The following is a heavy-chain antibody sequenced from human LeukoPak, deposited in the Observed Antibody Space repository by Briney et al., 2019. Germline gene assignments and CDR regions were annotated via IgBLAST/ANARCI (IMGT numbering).Heavy chain of an antibody. D-gene: IGHD3-10*01. CDR2: IYSGGST. V-gene: IGHV3-53*01. J-gene: IGHJ4*02. CDR1: GFTISSNY. CDR3: AITYYYGSGSYIDY. Sequence: GGSLRLSCAASGFTISSNYMSWVRQAPGKGLEWVSVIYSGGSTYYADSVKGRFTISRDNSKNTLYLQMNSLRAEDTAVYYCAITYYYGSGSYIDYWGQGTLVTVFS.